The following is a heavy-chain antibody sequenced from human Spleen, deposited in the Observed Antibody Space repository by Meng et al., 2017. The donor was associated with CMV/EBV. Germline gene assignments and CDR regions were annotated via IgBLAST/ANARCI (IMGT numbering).Heavy chain of an antibody. D-gene: IGHD3-3*01. CDR1: GYSISSGYY. J-gene: IGHJ5*02. Sequence: SETLSLTCTVSGYSISSGYYWGWIRQPPGKGLEWIGSIYHSGSTYYNPSLKSRVTISVDTSKNQFSLKLSSVTAADTAVYYCARGKGTIFGVVRRTNNWFDPWGQGTLVTVSS. CDR2: IYHSGST. CDR3: ARGKGTIFGVVRRTNNWFDP. V-gene: IGHV4-38-2*02.